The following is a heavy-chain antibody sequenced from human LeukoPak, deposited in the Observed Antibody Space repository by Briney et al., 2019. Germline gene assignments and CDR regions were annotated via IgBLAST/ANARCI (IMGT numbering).Heavy chain of an antibody. J-gene: IGHJ4*02. D-gene: IGHD6-19*01. CDR2: ISSDSRTI. CDR3: VKDAYSSGSYFDC. V-gene: IGHV3-48*02. CDR1: GFTFSSYS. Sequence: GGSLRLSCAASGFTFSSYSMNWVRQAPGKGLEWVSYISSDSRTIYYADSVKGRFTISRDNAKNSLYLQMKSLRDEDTAVYYCVKDAYSSGSYFDCWGRGTLVTVSS.